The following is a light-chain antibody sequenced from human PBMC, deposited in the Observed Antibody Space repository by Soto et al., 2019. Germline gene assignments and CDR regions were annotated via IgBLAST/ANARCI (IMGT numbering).Light chain of an antibody. Sequence: QSALTQPASVSGSPGQSVTISCTGTSSDVGGYNYVSWYQQHPAKAPKVMIYDGSNRPSGVSNRFSGSKSGNAASLTISGLDAEDEADYYRYSYTSSSTYVFGAGTKLTVL. CDR2: DGS. CDR1: SSDVGGYNY. CDR3: YSYTSSSTYV. V-gene: IGLV2-14*03. J-gene: IGLJ1*01.